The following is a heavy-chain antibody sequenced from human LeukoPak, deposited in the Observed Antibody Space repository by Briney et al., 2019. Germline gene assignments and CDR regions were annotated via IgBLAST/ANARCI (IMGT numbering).Heavy chain of an antibody. J-gene: IGHJ4*02. D-gene: IGHD2-15*01. CDR2: INSDGSDT. Sequence: PGGSLRLSCAASGFTFSSHWMHCVRQAPGKGLVWVSHINSDGSDTRYADYVTGRFTISRDNAKNTLYLQMKSLRAEDTAVYYCVRGRFGGYFDHGGQGSLVTVSS. V-gene: IGHV3-74*01. CDR3: VRGRFGGYFDH. CDR1: GFTFSSHW.